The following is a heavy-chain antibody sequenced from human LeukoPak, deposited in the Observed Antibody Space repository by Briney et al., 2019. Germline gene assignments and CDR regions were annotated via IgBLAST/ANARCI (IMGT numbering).Heavy chain of an antibody. J-gene: IGHJ3*02. V-gene: IGHV3-7*03. CDR2: IKQDGSEK. D-gene: IGHD5-12*01. CDR1: GFTFSSYW. CDR3: ARDSPFGGYGYAFDI. Sequence: GGSLRLSCAASGFTFSSYWMSWVRQAPGKGLEWVANIKQDGSEKYYVDSVKGRFTISRDNAKNSLYLQMNSLRAEDTAVYYCARDSPFGGYGYAFDIWGQGTMVTVSS.